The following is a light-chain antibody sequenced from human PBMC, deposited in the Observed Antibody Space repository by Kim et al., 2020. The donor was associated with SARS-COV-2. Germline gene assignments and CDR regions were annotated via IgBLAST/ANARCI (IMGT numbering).Light chain of an antibody. CDR3: NSRGSNDNVL. Sequence: VAWGQPVSITWQGDSLRSYYATWNQQKPGQAPIVVIYGKNNRPSGIPDRFSGSSSGDTASLTITGTQAGDEADYYCNSRGSNDNVLFGGGTQLTVL. CDR2: GKN. CDR1: SLRSYY. V-gene: IGLV3-19*01. J-gene: IGLJ2*01.